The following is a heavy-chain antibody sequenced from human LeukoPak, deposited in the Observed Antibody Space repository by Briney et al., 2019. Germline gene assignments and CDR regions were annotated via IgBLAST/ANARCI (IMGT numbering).Heavy chain of an antibody. V-gene: IGHV1-69*13. Sequence: SVKVSCKASGGTFSSYAISWVRQAPGQGLEWMGGIIPILGTANYALKFQGRVTITADESTSTAYMELSSLRSEDTAVYYCARLPEYCSSTSCYRAWGQGTLVTVSS. CDR1: GGTFSSYA. CDR3: ARLPEYCSSTSCYRA. D-gene: IGHD2-2*02. CDR2: IIPILGTA. J-gene: IGHJ5*02.